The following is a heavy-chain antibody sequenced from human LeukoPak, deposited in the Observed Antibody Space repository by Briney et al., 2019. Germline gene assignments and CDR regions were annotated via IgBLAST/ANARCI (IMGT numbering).Heavy chain of an antibody. CDR3: AKTVSSSLVFWFDP. J-gene: IGHJ5*02. D-gene: IGHD6-6*01. CDR2: ISGSGGST. CDR1: GLTFSSYA. Sequence: PGGSLRLSCAASGLTFSSYAMSWIRQAPGKGLEWVSAISGSGGSTYYADSVKGRFTISRDNSKNTLYLQMNSLRAEDTAVYYCAKTVSSSLVFWFDPWGQGTLVTVSS. V-gene: IGHV3-23*01.